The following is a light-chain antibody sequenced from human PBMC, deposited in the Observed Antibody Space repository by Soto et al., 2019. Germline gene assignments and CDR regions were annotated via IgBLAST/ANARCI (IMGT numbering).Light chain of an antibody. CDR1: QNVLYSSNNKNY. Sequence: DIVMTQSPDSLAVSLGERATINCKSSQNVLYSSNNKNYLAWYQQRPGQPPKLLIYWASTRESGVPDRFSGSGSGTDFPRTISSLQAEDVAVYYCQKSYTTHRPFGQGTKVEIK. V-gene: IGKV4-1*01. CDR3: QKSYTTHRP. CDR2: WAS. J-gene: IGKJ1*01.